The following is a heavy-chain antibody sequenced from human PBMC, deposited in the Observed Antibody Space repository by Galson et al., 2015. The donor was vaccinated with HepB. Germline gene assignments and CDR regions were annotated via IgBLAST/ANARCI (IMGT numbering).Heavy chain of an antibody. CDR2: ISSSSSYI. CDR1: GFTFSSYS. CDR3: ARDLGFFDWLSVDAFDI. Sequence: SLRLSCAAFGFTFSSYSLNWVRQAPGKGLEWVSLISSSSSYIYYEDSVKGRFTISRDNANHSLYLQMNSLRAEDTAVYYCARDLGFFDWLSVDAFDIWGQGTMVTVSS. J-gene: IGHJ3*02. V-gene: IGHV3-21*01. D-gene: IGHD3-9*01.